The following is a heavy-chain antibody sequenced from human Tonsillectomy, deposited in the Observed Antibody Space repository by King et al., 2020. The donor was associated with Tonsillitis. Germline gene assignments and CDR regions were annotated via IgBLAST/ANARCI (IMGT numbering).Heavy chain of an antibody. D-gene: IGHD5-18*01. CDR1: GGSISSYY. J-gene: IGHJ4*02. V-gene: IGHV4-59*01. CDR3: ARNGGYSYALDY. Sequence: QLQESGPGLVKTSETLSLTCTVSGGSISSYYWSWIRQPPGKGLEWIGYIYYSGSTNHNPPLKSRVTISVATSKNQFSLKLTSVTAAATAVYYCARNGGYSYALDYWGQGTLVTVSS. CDR2: IYYSGST.